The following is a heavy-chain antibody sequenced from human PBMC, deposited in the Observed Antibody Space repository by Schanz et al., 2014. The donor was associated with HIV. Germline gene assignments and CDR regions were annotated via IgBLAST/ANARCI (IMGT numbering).Heavy chain of an antibody. CDR3: AKTSITLGMDV. CDR1: GLTLSSYG. V-gene: IGHV3-23*01. CDR2: ISGGSCST. J-gene: IGHJ6*02. D-gene: IGHD1-20*01. Sequence: EVQVLESGGDLVQPGGSLRLSCAASGLTLSSYGMSWVRQAPGKGLEWVSSISGGSCSTFYADSVKGRFIISRVNSKNTLYLQMNSLRAEDTAIYYCAKTSITLGMDVWGQGTTVTVSS.